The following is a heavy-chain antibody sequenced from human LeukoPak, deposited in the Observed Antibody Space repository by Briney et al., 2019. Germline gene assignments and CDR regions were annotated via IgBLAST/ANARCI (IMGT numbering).Heavy chain of an antibody. CDR3: ARGARGEPLWGLYYFDY. CDR2: IGTAGDT. CDR1: GFTFSSYD. Sequence: PGGSLRLSCAASGFTFSSYDMHWVRQATGKGLEWVSAIGTAGDTYYPGSVKGRFTISRENAKNSLYLQMNSLRAGDTAVYYCARGARGEPLWGLYYFDYWGQGTLVTVSS. V-gene: IGHV3-13*01. J-gene: IGHJ4*02. D-gene: IGHD4/OR15-4a*01.